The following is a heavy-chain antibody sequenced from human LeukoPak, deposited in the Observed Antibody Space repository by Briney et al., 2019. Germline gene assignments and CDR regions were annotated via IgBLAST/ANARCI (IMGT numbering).Heavy chain of an antibody. Sequence: ASVKVSCKVSGYTLTGLSMHWVRQAPGKGLEWMGGFDPEDGETIYAQKFQGRVTITRNTSISTAYMELSSLRSEDTAVYYCARGYGSGTYYNRLDVWGKGTTVTVSS. CDR1: GYTLTGLS. J-gene: IGHJ6*04. D-gene: IGHD3-10*01. V-gene: IGHV1-24*01. CDR3: ARGYGSGTYYNRLDV. CDR2: FDPEDGET.